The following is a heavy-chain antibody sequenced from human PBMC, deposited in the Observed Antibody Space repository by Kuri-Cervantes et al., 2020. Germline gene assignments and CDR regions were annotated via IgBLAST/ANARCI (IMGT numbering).Heavy chain of an antibody. CDR3: ARGHSSGWYRGSNYGMDV. Sequence: GESLKISCAASGFTFSDYYMNWVRQAPGKGLEWVSSISSSSSYIYYADSVKGRFTISRDNAKNSLYLQMNSLRDEDTAVYYCARGHSSGWYRGSNYGMDVWGQGTTVTVSS. CDR2: ISSSSSYI. V-gene: IGHV3-21*01. J-gene: IGHJ6*02. CDR1: GFTFSDYY. D-gene: IGHD6-19*01.